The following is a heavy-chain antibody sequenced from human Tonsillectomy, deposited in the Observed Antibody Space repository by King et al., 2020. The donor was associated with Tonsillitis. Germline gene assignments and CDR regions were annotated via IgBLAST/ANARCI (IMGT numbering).Heavy chain of an antibody. CDR3: AHSLHDYGDYAFWYCDL. V-gene: IGHV2-5*02. J-gene: IGHJ2*01. CDR2: IYWDDDK. CDR1: GFSLSTSGVG. D-gene: IGHD4-17*01. Sequence: TLKESGPTLVKPTQTLTLTCTFSGFSLSTSGVGVGWIRQPPGKALEWLALIYWDDDKRYSPSLKSRLTITKDTSENQVVLTMTHMDPVDTATYYCAHSLHDYGDYAFWYCDLWGRGTLVTVAA.